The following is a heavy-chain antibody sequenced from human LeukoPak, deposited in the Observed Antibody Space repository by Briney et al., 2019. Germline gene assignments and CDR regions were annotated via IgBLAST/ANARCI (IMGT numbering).Heavy chain of an antibody. CDR2: ISYDGSNK. Sequence: GGSLRLSCAASGFTFSSYGMHWVRQAPGKGLEWVAVISYDGSNKYYADSVKGRFTISRDNSKNTLYLQMNSLRAEDTAVYYCAKDPGDSAVAGTGYWGQGTLVTVSS. CDR1: GFTFSSYG. CDR3: AKDPGDSAVAGTGY. D-gene: IGHD6-19*01. V-gene: IGHV3-30*18. J-gene: IGHJ4*02.